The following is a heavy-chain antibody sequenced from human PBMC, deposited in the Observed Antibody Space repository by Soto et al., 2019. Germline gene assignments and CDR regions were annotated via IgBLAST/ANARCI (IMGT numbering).Heavy chain of an antibody. V-gene: IGHV3-15*07. D-gene: IGHD3-22*01. Sequence: PGGSLRLSCAASGFTFSNAWVNWVRQAPGKGLEWVGRIKSKTDGGTTDYAAPVKGRFTISRDDSKNTLYLQMNSLKTEDTAVYYCTTDPVTMIVVVPSSGWGQGTLVTVSS. CDR2: IKSKTDGGTT. CDR1: GFTFSNAW. J-gene: IGHJ4*02. CDR3: TTDPVTMIVVVPSSG.